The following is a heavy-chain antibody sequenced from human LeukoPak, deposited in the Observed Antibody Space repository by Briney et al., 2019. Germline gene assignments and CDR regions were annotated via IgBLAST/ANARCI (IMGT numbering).Heavy chain of an antibody. Sequence: GGSLRLSCAASGFTFSSYSMNWVRQAPGKGLEWVSYISSSSSTIYYADSVKGRFTISRDNAKNSLYLQMNSLRAEDTAVYYCARDRSIAAASDFDYWGQGTLVTVSS. CDR1: GFTFSSYS. J-gene: IGHJ4*02. CDR2: ISSSSSTI. D-gene: IGHD6-13*01. CDR3: ARDRSIAAASDFDY. V-gene: IGHV3-48*04.